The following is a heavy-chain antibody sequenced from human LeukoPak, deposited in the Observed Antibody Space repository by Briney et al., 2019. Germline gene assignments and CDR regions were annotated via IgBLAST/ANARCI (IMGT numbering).Heavy chain of an antibody. V-gene: IGHV1-2*02. CDR3: ARPYCSGGSCHDYFDY. CDR2: INPNSGGT. D-gene: IGHD2-15*01. CDR1: GYTFTGCY. J-gene: IGHJ4*02. Sequence: GASVKVSCKASGYTFTGCYMHWVRQAPGQGLEWMGWINPNSGGTNYAQKFQGRVTMTRDTSISTAYMELSGLTSDDTAVYYCARPYCSGGSCHDYFDYWGQGTLVTVSS.